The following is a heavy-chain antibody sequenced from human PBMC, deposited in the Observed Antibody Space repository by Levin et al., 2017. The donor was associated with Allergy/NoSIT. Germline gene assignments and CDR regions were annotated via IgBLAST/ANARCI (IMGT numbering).Heavy chain of an antibody. Sequence: GESLKISCAASGFTFSNAWMSWVRQAPGKGLEWVGRIKSKTDGGTTDYAAPVKGRFTISRDDSKNTLYLQMNSLKTEDTAVYYCTTEFSAWEWFLYYYGMDVWGQGTTVTVSS. V-gene: IGHV3-15*01. CDR1: GFTFSNAW. J-gene: IGHJ6*02. CDR3: TTEFSAWEWFLYYYGMDV. D-gene: IGHD3-3*01. CDR2: IKSKTDGGTT.